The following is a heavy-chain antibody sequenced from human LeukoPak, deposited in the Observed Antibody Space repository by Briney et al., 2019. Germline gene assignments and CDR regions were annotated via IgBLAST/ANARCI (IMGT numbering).Heavy chain of an antibody. D-gene: IGHD6-19*01. Sequence: ASVKVSCKASGYTFTGYYMHWVRQAPGQGLEWMGWINPNSGGTNYAQKFQGRVTMTRDTSISTAYMELSRLRSDDTAVYYCATGYSSGPGSNYYMDVWGKGTTVTVSS. CDR3: ATGYSSGPGSNYYMDV. V-gene: IGHV1-2*02. CDR2: INPNSGGT. J-gene: IGHJ6*03. CDR1: GYTFTGYY.